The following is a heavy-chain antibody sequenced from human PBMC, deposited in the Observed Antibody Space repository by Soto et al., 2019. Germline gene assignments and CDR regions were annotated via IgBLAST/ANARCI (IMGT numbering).Heavy chain of an antibody. V-gene: IGHV4-31*03. Sequence: SETLSLTCTVSGGSMSRGGYYWSWIRQYPGKGLECIGYIYYSGSTNYNPSLRSRVAISLDTSKNQFSLKLTSVTAADTAVYYCATNGGYYDASGPKYFEYWGQGTVVTV. J-gene: IGHJ1*01. D-gene: IGHD3-22*01. CDR2: IYYSGST. CDR1: GGSMSRGGYY. CDR3: ATNGGYYDASGPKYFEY.